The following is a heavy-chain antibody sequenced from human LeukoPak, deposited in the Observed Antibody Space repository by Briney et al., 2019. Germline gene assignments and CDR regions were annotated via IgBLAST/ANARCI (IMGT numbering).Heavy chain of an antibody. CDR1: GGSISSYY. V-gene: IGHV4-59*01. CDR3: ARGGTYYGSEFDY. CDR2: IYYSGST. Sequence: PSETLSLTCTVSGGSISSYYWSWIRQPPGKGLEWIGYIYYSGSTNYNPSLKSRVTISVDTSKNRFSLKLSSVTAADTAVYYCARGGTYYGSEFDYWGQGTLATVSS. J-gene: IGHJ4*02. D-gene: IGHD3-10*01.